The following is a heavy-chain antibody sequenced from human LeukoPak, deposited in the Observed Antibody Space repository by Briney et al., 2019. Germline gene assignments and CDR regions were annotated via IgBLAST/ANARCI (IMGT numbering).Heavy chain of an antibody. D-gene: IGHD6-13*01. Sequence: GGSLRLSCAASRFTFSSYSMNWVRQAPGKGLEWVSSISSSGNYIYYADSVKGRFTISRDNARNSLYLQMNSLRAEDTAVYYCARDSIQQQLVLEDRGYPYYFEHWGQGTLVTVSS. J-gene: IGHJ4*02. CDR1: RFTFSSYS. CDR2: ISSSGNYI. V-gene: IGHV3-21*01. CDR3: ARDSIQQQLVLEDRGYPYYFEH.